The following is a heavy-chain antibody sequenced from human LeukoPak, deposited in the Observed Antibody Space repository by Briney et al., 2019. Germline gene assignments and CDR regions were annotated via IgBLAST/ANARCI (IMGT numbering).Heavy chain of an antibody. CDR2: IYYTGST. Sequence: PSETLSLTCTISGSSITSVSHYWGWIRQPPGQGLEWIVEIYYTGSTYYSPSLRSRVTMSVHTSENQFSLRLNSVTAVDTAVYYCARRWGNIVGVTYEYWGQGTLVTVSS. D-gene: IGHD3-16*01. V-gene: IGHV4-39*01. CDR1: GSSITSVSHY. J-gene: IGHJ4*02. CDR3: ARRWGNIVGVTYEY.